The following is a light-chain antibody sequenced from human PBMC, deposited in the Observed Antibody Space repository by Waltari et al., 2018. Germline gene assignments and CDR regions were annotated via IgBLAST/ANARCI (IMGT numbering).Light chain of an antibody. CDR2: NAS. Sequence: SPSSLSASVGDRVTITCRSSQSITSYLNWYQQKPGKAPKLLIYNASKLQSGVPSRFSGSGSGTDFTLTISSLQPEDFATYYCQQSFRTPWTFGLGTKVEIK. CDR1: QSITSY. CDR3: QQSFRTPWT. V-gene: IGKV1-39*01. J-gene: IGKJ1*01.